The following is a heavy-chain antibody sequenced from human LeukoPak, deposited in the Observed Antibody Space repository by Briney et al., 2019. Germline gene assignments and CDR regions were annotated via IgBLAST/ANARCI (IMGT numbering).Heavy chain of an antibody. CDR2: IKQDGSEK. V-gene: IGHV3-7*01. D-gene: IGHD3-10*01. CDR3: ASDRRRLLWFGELLHDAFDI. CDR1: GFTFSTYW. Sequence: GGSLRLSCAASGFTFSTYWMSWVRRAPGKGLEWVANIKQDGSEKYYVDSVKGRFTISRDNAKNSLFLQMNSLRAEDTAVYYCASDRRRLLWFGELLHDAFDIWGQGTMVTVSS. J-gene: IGHJ3*02.